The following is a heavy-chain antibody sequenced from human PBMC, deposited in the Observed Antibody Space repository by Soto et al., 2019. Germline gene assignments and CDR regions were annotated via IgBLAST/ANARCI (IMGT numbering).Heavy chain of an antibody. V-gene: IGHV4-34*01. J-gene: IGHJ4*02. CDR2: INHSGST. CDR3: ACRIAAAGPITGFDY. D-gene: IGHD6-13*01. CDR1: GGSFSGYY. Sequence: SETLSLTCAVYGGSFSGYYWSWIRQPPGKGLEWIGEINHSGSTNYNPSLKSRVTISVDTSKNQFSLKLSSVTAADTAVYYCACRIAAAGPITGFDYWGQGALVTVSS.